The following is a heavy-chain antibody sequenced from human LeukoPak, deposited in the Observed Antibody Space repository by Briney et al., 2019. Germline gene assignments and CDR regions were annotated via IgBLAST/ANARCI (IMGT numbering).Heavy chain of an antibody. V-gene: IGHV3-21*01. CDR3: ARDDPGSDWNDAFDI. Sequence: PGGSLRLSCAASGFTFSSYSMNWVRQAPGKGLEWVSSISSSSGYIYYADSVKGRFTISRDNAKNSLYLQMNSLRAEDTAVYYWARDDPGSDWNDAFDIWGQGTMVTVSS. D-gene: IGHD6-19*01. CDR2: ISSSSGYI. CDR1: GFTFSSYS. J-gene: IGHJ3*02.